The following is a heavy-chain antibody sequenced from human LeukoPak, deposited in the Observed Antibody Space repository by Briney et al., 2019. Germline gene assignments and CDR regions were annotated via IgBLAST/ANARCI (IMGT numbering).Heavy chain of an antibody. J-gene: IGHJ4*02. CDR2: IAYDGSRA. CDR3: TRYNNDHFDY. V-gene: IGHV3-33*01. D-gene: IGHD1-14*01. Sequence: QPGRSLRLSCAGSGFTLGGYGMHWFRPTPGKGLEWVAVIAYDGSRAFYADSVKGRFTISRDNSKNTMSVQMDDLRAEDTAVYYCTRYNNDHFDYWGQGTLVTVSS. CDR1: GFTLGGYG.